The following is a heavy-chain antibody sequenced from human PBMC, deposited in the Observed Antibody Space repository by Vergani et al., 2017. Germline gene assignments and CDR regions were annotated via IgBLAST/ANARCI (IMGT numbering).Heavy chain of an antibody. CDR2: IWYDGSNK. J-gene: IGHJ4*02. Sequence: QVQLVESGGGVVQPGRSLRLSCAASGFTFSSYGMHWVRQAPGKGLEWVAVIWYDGSNKYYADSVKGRFTISRDNSKNTLYLQMNSLRAEDTAVYYCAKDRPAYSSGWHRGYFEYWGQGTLVTVSS. CDR1: GFTFSSYG. D-gene: IGHD6-19*01. CDR3: AKDRPAYSSGWHRGYFEY. V-gene: IGHV3-33*06.